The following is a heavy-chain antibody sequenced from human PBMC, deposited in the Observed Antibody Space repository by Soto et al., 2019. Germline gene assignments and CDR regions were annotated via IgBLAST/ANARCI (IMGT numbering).Heavy chain of an antibody. CDR2: ISGSGGST. J-gene: IGHJ5*02. V-gene: IGHV3-23*01. D-gene: IGHD6-19*01. CDR1: GFTFSSYA. Sequence: GSLRLSCAASGFTFSSYAMSWVRQAPGKGLEWVSAISGSGGSTYYADSVKGRFTISRDNSKNTLYLQMNSLRAEDTAVYYCAKAETGYSSGWSSAKYNWFDPWGQGTLVTVSS. CDR3: AKAETGYSSGWSSAKYNWFDP.